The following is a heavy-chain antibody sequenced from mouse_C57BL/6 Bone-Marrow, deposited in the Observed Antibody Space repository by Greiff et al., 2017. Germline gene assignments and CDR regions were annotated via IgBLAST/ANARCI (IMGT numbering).Heavy chain of an antibody. CDR2: INPGSGGT. V-gene: IGHV1-54*01. Sequence: VQLQQSGAELVRPGTSVKVSCKASGYAFTNYLIEWVKQRPGQGLEWIGVINPGSGGTNYNEKFKGKATLTADKSSSTAYMQLSSLTSEDSAVFFCARKSFDYWGEGTTLTVSP. CDR3: ARKSFDY. J-gene: IGHJ2*01. CDR1: GYAFTNYL.